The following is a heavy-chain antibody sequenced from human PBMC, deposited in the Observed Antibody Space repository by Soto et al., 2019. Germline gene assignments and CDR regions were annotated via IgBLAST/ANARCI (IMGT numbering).Heavy chain of an antibody. CDR3: ASRILLWIGEDALANAFDI. CDR1: SGSISSSNW. D-gene: IGHD3-10*01. Sequence: QVQLQESGPGLVKPSGTLSLTCAVSSGSISSSNWWSWVRQPPGKGLEWIGEIYHSGSTNYNPSLKCGVIISGDRATKQLKLKLGSVTATDTAMYYSASRILLWIGEDALANAFDIWGQGTMVTVSA. J-gene: IGHJ3*02. CDR2: IYHSGST. V-gene: IGHV4-4*02.